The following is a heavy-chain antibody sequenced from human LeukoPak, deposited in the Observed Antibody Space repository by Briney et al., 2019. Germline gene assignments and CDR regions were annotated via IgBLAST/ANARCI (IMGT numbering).Heavy chain of an antibody. D-gene: IGHD2/OR15-2a*01. Sequence: GGSLRLSCAASGFTFSSYSMNWVRQAPGKGLEWVSSISSSSSSSYIYYADSVKGRFTISRDNAKKSLYLQMNSLRAEDTAVYYCATDIGYNYFGWGQGTLVAVSS. CDR2: ISSSSSSSYI. CDR1: GFTFSSYS. CDR3: ATDIGYNYFG. V-gene: IGHV3-21*01. J-gene: IGHJ4*02.